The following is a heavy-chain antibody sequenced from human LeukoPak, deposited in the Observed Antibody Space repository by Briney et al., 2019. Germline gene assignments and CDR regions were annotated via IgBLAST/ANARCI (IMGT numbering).Heavy chain of an antibody. CDR1: GYSISSGYY. V-gene: IGHV4-38-2*02. CDR3: ARVYYSSSYDYWYFDL. J-gene: IGHJ2*01. D-gene: IGHD6-13*01. Sequence: SETLSLTCTVSGYSISSGYYWGWIRQPPGKGLEWIGSIYHSGSTNYNPSLKSRVTISVDTSKNQFSLKLSSVTAADTAVYYCARVYYSSSYDYWYFDLWGRGTLVTVSS. CDR2: IYHSGST.